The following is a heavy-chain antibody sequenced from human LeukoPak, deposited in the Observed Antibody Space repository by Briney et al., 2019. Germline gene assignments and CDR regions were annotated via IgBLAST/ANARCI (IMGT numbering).Heavy chain of an antibody. D-gene: IGHD6-19*01. V-gene: IGHV3-21*01. Sequence: GGSLRLSCAASGFTFSSYSMNWVRQAPGKGLEWVSSISSSSSYIYYADSAKGRFTISRDNAKNSLYLQMNSLRAEDTAVYYCARDYSLIAVAGTDDAFDIWGQGTMVTVSS. J-gene: IGHJ3*02. CDR2: ISSSSSYI. CDR1: GFTFSSYS. CDR3: ARDYSLIAVAGTDDAFDI.